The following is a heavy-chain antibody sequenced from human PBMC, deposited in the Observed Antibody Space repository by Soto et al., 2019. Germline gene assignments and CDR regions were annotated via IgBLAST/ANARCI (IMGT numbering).Heavy chain of an antibody. CDR3: VRERGPFNDFDI. CDR1: GFTFSSFE. J-gene: IGHJ3*02. Sequence: GGSLRLSCVASGFTFSSFEMNWIRQAPGKGPEWIAVINPSGRTIYYADSVKGRFTIFRDNSRDSLNLQMDSLRVEDSAMYYCVRERGPFNDFDIWGRETMVTVSS. V-gene: IGHV3-48*03. CDR2: INPSGRTI.